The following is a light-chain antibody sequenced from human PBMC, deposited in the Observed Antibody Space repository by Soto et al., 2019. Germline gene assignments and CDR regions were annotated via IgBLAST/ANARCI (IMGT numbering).Light chain of an antibody. CDR3: QQYNSSSSLT. CDR2: KAS. Sequence: DLQMTQSPSTLSASVGDRVTITCRASQSISSWLAWYQQKPGKAPKLLIYKASNLESGVPSRFSGSGSGTEFTLTISSLQPDDFATYYCQQYNSSSSLTFGGGTKVEIK. V-gene: IGKV1-5*03. CDR1: QSISSW. J-gene: IGKJ4*01.